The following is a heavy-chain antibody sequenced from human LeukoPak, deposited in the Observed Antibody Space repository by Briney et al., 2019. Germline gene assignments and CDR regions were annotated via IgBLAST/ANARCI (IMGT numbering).Heavy chain of an antibody. CDR3: AKADCSSTSCYTDY. CDR2: ISWNSGSI. Sequence: PGRSLRLSCAASGFTFDDYAMHWVRQAPGKGLEWVSGISWNSGSIGYADSVKGRFTISRDNAKNSLYLQMNSLRAEDMALYYCAKADCSSTSCYTDYWGQGTLVTVSS. CDR1: GFTFDDYA. J-gene: IGHJ4*02. V-gene: IGHV3-9*03. D-gene: IGHD2-2*02.